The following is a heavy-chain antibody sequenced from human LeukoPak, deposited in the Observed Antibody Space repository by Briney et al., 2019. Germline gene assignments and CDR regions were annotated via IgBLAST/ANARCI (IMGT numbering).Heavy chain of an antibody. CDR3: ARDLTSYVYVWGY. CDR1: GFTVISNY. CDR2: IYSDGST. D-gene: IGHD3-16*01. J-gene: IGHJ4*02. V-gene: IGHV3-66*01. Sequence: GGSLRLSCAASGFTVISNYMSWVRQAPGKGLEWVSLIYSDGSTNYADSVKGRFTISRDTSKNTLYLQMNNLRAEDTAVYYCARDLTSYVYVWGYWGQGTLVTVSS.